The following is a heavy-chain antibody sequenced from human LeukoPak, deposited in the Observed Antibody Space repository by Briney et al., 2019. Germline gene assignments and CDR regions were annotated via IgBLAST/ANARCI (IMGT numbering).Heavy chain of an antibody. Sequence: GSSVKVSCKASGGTFSSYAISWVRQAPGQGLEWMGGIIPIFGTANYAQKFQGRVTITADESTSTAYMELSSLRSEDTAVYYCVRDVRYYDSSGYQPYYFDYWGQGTLVTVSS. J-gene: IGHJ4*02. CDR3: VRDVRYYDSSGYQPYYFDY. CDR1: GGTFSSYA. V-gene: IGHV1-69*01. CDR2: IIPIFGTA. D-gene: IGHD3-22*01.